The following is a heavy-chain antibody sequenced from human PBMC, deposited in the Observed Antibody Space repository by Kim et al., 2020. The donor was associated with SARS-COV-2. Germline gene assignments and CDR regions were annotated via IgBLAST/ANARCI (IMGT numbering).Heavy chain of an antibody. J-gene: IGHJ6*03. CDR2: IRIKTNGGTA. CDR1: GFTFGDYA. V-gene: IGHV3-49*04. CDR3: ARTSGPNFYYYYYMDR. Sequence: GGSLRLSCTASGFTFGDYAVSWVRQAPGKGLEWVGFIRIKTNGGTAAYAATVKGRFTISRDDSKSIAYLQMNSLKTEDTAVYYCARTSGPNFYYYYYMDRWGQGTTVTVSS. D-gene: IGHD2-15*01.